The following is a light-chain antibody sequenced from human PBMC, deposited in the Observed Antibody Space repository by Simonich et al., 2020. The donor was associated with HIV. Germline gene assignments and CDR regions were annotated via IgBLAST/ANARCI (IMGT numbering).Light chain of an antibody. CDR2: AAS. Sequence: DIQMTQSPSSVSASVGDKVTTTCRASQGISSWLDWYQQKPGKAPKLLIYAASSLQSGVPSRFSGSGSGTDFTLTISSLQPEDFATYYCQQANSFPLTFGGGTKVEIK. J-gene: IGKJ4*01. V-gene: IGKV1-12*01. CDR3: QQANSFPLT. CDR1: QGISSW.